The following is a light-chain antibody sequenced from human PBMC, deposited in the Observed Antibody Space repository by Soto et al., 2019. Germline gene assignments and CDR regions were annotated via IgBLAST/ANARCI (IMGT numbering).Light chain of an antibody. J-gene: IGKJ1*01. CDR3: QQSYYTPWT. V-gene: IGKV1-39*01. CDR2: AAS. Sequence: DIQMTQSPSSLSASVRDRVTITCRASQSVSNYLNWYQQKPGKAPKLLIYAASSLHSGVPSRFSGSGSGTDFTLTISSLQPEDFATYYCQQSYYTPWTFGQGTKVDIK. CDR1: QSVSNY.